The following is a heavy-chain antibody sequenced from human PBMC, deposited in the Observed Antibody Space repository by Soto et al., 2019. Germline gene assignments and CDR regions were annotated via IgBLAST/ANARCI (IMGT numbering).Heavy chain of an antibody. Sequence: GGSLRLPCAASGFTFTRYSMNWVRQAPGKGLEWVSSISSTTNYIYYADSMKGRFTVSRDNAKNSVYLDMNSLSAEDTAVYYCARESEDLTSNFDYWGQGTLVTVSS. CDR3: ARESEDLTSNFDY. CDR2: ISSTTNYI. CDR1: GFTFTRYS. V-gene: IGHV3-21*01. J-gene: IGHJ4*02.